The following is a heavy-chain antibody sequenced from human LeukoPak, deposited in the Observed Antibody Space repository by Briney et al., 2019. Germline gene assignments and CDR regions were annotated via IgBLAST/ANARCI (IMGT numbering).Heavy chain of an antibody. CDR2: IYYSGST. V-gene: IGHV4-39*01. CDR1: GGSISSYY. CDR3: ARLRERIWYFDL. D-gene: IGHD1-1*01. Sequence: PSETLSLTCTVSGGSISSYYWGWIRQPPGKGLEWIGSIYYSGSTYYNPSLKSRVTISVDTSKNQFSLKLSSVTAADTAVYYCARLRERIWYFDLWGRGTLVTVSS. J-gene: IGHJ2*01.